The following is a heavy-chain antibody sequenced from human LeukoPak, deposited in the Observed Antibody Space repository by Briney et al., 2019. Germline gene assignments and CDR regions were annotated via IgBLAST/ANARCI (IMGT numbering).Heavy chain of an antibody. V-gene: IGHV3-23*01. J-gene: IGHJ6*02. CDR3: AKKVRVRGVIAYYYYYYGMDV. CDR1: GFTFSSYW. D-gene: IGHD3-10*01. CDR2: ISGSGGST. Sequence: PGGSLRLSCAASGFTFSSYWMSWVRQAPGKGLEWVSAISGSGGSTYYADSVKGRFTISRDNSKNTLYLQMNSLRAEDTAVYYCAKKVRVRGVIAYYYYYYGMDVWGQGTTVTVSS.